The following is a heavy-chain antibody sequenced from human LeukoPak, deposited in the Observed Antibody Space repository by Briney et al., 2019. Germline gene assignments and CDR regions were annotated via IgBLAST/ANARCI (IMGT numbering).Heavy chain of an antibody. V-gene: IGHV3-21*01. CDR3: ARDSSGWHYFDY. Sequence: GGSLRLSCVDSGFTFSSSSMSWVRQAPGKGLEWVSSISSSSDYIYYADSVKGRFTISRDNAKNSVYLQMNSLRAEDTAVYYCARDSSGWHYFDYWGQGTLVTVSS. CDR1: GFTFSSSS. D-gene: IGHD6-19*01. J-gene: IGHJ4*02. CDR2: ISSSSDYI.